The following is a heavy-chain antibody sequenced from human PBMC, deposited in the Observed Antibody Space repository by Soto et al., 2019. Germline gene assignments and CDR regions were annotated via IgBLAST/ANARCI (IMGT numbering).Heavy chain of an antibody. J-gene: IGHJ3*02. CDR2: IYSGGST. CDR1: GFTVSSNY. D-gene: IGHD2-15*01. Sequence: EVQLVESGGGLIQPGGSLRLSCAASGFTVSSNYMSWVRQAPGKGLEWVSVIYSGGSTYYADSVKGRFTISRDNSKNTLYLQLNSLRAEDTAVYYCARAGGYCSGGSCYGAFDIWGQGTMVTVSS. CDR3: ARAGGYCSGGSCYGAFDI. V-gene: IGHV3-53*01.